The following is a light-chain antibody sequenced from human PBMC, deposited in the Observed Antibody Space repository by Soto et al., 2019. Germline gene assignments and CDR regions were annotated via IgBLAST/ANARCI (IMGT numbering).Light chain of an antibody. V-gene: IGKV1-5*03. J-gene: IGKJ1*01. CDR2: KAS. Sequence: DIQITQSPSTLSGSVGDRVTLTCRASQTISSWLAWYQQKPGKAPKLLIYKASTLKSGVPSRFSGSGSGTEFTLTISSLQPDDFATYYCQHYSSYSEAFGQGTKVDIK. CDR1: QTISSW. CDR3: QHYSSYSEA.